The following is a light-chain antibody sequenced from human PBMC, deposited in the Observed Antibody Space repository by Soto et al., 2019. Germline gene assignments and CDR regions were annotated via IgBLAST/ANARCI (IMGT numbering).Light chain of an antibody. V-gene: IGLV2-8*01. CDR2: DVS. Sequence: QSALTQPPSASGSPGQSVTISCTGTSGDVGGYNFVSWYQHHPGKAPKLMIYDVSVRPSGVPDRFSGSKSGNTASLTVSGLQAEDEADYYCSSYAGSNIRYVFGTGTKLTVL. J-gene: IGLJ1*01. CDR1: SGDVGGYNF. CDR3: SSYAGSNIRYV.